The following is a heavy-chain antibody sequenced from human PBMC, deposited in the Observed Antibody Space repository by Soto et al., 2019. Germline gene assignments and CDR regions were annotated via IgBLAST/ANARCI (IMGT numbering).Heavy chain of an antibody. J-gene: IGHJ6*02. Sequence: GASVKVSCKASGYTFSTYSMHWVRQAPGHSLEWMGWINGATGQTRSSQRFQDRVTITRDTSASTAYMELSGLRSGDTAVYYCARDGRLGNPMVRILGYYYGMDVWGQGTTVTVSS. CDR1: GYTFSTYS. CDR2: INGATGQT. V-gene: IGHV1-3*01. D-gene: IGHD3-10*01. CDR3: ARDGRLGNPMVRILGYYYGMDV.